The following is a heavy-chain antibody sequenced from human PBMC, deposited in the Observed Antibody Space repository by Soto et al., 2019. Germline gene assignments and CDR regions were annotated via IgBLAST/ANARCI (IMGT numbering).Heavy chain of an antibody. CDR1: AFSLSTGGVG. D-gene: IGHD2-21*02. Sequence: QITLKESGPTLVKPTQTLTLTCTFSAFSLSTGGVGVGWIRQPPGKALEWLALIYWDDDKRYSPSLRSRLTITKDTSKNQEIRTITNMDPGDTATYYCIQSRCGGDCLQSYASYYYYGMDAWGQGTTVTFS. J-gene: IGHJ6*02. V-gene: IGHV2-5*02. CDR3: IQSRCGGDCLQSYASYYYYGMDA. CDR2: IYWDDDK.